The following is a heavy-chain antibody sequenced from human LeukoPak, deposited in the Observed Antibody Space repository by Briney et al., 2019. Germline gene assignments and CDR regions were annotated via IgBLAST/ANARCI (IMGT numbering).Heavy chain of an antibody. J-gene: IGHJ4*02. D-gene: IGHD2-2*02. CDR1: GGSFSGYY. CDR3: AREGSLGSTSCYNY. Sequence: SETLSLTCAVYGGSFSGYYWSWTRQPPGKGLEWIGEINHSGSTNYNPSLKSRVTISVDTSKNQFSLKLSSVTAADTAVYYCAREGSLGSTSCYNYWGQGTLVTVSS. CDR2: INHSGST. V-gene: IGHV4-34*01.